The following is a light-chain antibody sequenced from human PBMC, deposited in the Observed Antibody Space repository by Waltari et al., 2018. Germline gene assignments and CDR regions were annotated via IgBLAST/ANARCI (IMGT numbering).Light chain of an antibody. J-gene: IGKJ1*01. CDR3: MQGIHRPWT. V-gene: IGKV2-30*01. Sequence: VVMTQYPLSLPVTLGQPASSSCRSSQSPVSSYGNTYLNWFHQRPGQSPRRLIYKVSNRDSGVPDRVSGSGSCTDFTLRISRVEAEDVGVYYCMQGIHRPWTFGPGTKVEIK. CDR2: KVS. CDR1: QSPVSSYGNTY.